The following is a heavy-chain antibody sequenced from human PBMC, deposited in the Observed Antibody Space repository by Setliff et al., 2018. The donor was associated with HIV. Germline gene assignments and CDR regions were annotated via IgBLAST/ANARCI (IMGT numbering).Heavy chain of an antibody. Sequence: SETLSLTCTVSGGSINSTSYYWGWIRQPPGNGLEWIGSIYHTGSSYYNPSLNDRATISLDTSKNQFSLRLTSVTAADTAMYHCARDRSSGWSKDWFDTWGQGILVTVSS. CDR1: GGSINSTSYY. J-gene: IGHJ5*02. CDR3: ARDRSSGWSKDWFDT. V-gene: IGHV4-39*07. D-gene: IGHD6-19*01. CDR2: IYHTGSS.